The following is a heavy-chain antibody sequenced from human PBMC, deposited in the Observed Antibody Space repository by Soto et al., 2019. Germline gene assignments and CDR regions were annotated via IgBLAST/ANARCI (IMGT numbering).Heavy chain of an antibody. CDR1: GFTFTRYS. J-gene: IGHJ4*02. CDR2: ISSTTNYI. Sequence: GSLRLSCAASGFTFTRYSMNWVRQAPGKGLGWVSSISSTTNYIYYGDSMKGRFTISRDNAKNSLYLEMNSLRAEDTAVYYCARESEDLTSSFDYWGQGTLVTVSS. V-gene: IGHV3-21*06. CDR3: ARESEDLTSSFDY.